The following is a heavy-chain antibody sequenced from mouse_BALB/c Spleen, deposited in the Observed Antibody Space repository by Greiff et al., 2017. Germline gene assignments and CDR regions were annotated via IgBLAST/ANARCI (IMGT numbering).Heavy chain of an antibody. V-gene: IGHV5-6-5*01. CDR3: ARGYYDYDGFAY. D-gene: IGHD2-4*01. CDR2: ISSGGST. J-gene: IGHJ3*01. CDR1: GFTFSSYA. Sequence: EVKLMESGGGLVKPGGSLKLSCAASGFTFSSYAMSWVRQTPEKRLEWVASISSGGSTYYPDSVKGRFTISRDNARNILYLQMSSLRSEDTAMYYCARGYYDYDGFAYWGQGTLVTVSA.